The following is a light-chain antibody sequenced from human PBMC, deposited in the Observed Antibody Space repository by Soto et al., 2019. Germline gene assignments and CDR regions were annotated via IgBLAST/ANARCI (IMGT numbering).Light chain of an antibody. CDR3: ASWYDSLNAVV. CDR2: YDD. CDR1: SSNIGNNA. Sequence: QSVLTQPPSVSEAPGQRVTISCSGSSSNIGNNAVNWYQQLPGKAPKLLVYYDDLLPSGVSDRFSGSKSGTSGSLAISGLQSEDEADYYCASWYDSLNAVVFGGGTKVTVL. J-gene: IGLJ2*01. V-gene: IGLV1-36*01.